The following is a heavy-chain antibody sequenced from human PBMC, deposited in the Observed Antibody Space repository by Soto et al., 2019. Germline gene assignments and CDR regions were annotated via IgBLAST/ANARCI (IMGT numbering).Heavy chain of an antibody. CDR1: VDSVSGNSVT. V-gene: IGHV6-1*01. CDR3: ARSRDPVAPFDY. CDR2: TSYRSKWFI. Sequence: TRSLTCAISVDSVSGNSVTWHWIRQSPSRGREWFGRTSYRSKWFIDFAPSVRSRITIKPDTTKNQFSLQLRSVTPEDTALYYCARSRDPVAPFDYWGQGTLVTVSS. J-gene: IGHJ4*02. D-gene: IGHD2-21*02.